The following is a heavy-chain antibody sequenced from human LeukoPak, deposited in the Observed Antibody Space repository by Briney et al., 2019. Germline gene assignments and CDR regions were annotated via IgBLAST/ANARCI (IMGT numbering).Heavy chain of an antibody. J-gene: IGHJ4*02. CDR1: GGTFSSYA. CDR2: IIPIFGTA. D-gene: IGHD6-6*01. CDR3: ARGRDSGIAARRGFDY. V-gene: IGHV1-69*01. Sequence: SVKVSCKASGGTFSSYAISWVRQAPGQGLEWMGGIIPIFGTANYAQKFQGRVTITADESTSTAYMELSSLRSEDTAVYYCARGRDSGIAARRGFDYWGQGTLVTVSS.